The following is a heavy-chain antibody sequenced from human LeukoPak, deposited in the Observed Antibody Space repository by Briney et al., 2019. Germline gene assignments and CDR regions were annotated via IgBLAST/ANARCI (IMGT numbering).Heavy chain of an antibody. CDR2: ISGSGGST. V-gene: IGHV3-23*01. CDR3: AREYCSSTSCYAFDY. Sequence: GGSLRLSCAASGFTFSSYAMSWVRQAPGKGLEWVSAISGSGGSTYYADSVKGRFTISRDNAKNSLYLQMNSLRAEDTAVYYCAREYCSSTSCYAFDYWGQGTLVTVSS. CDR1: GFTFSSYA. J-gene: IGHJ4*02. D-gene: IGHD2-2*01.